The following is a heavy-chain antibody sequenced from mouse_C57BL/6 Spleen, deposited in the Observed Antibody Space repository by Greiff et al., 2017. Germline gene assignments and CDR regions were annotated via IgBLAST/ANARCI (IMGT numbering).Heavy chain of an antibody. CDR3: TSHCYGSSYSY. D-gene: IGHD1-1*01. J-gene: IGHJ2*01. CDR1: GFNIKDYY. V-gene: IGHV14-1*01. CDR2: IDPEDGDT. Sequence: VQLKQSGAELVRPGASVKLSCTASGFNIKDYYMHWVKQRPEQGLEWIGRIDPEDGDTEYAPKFQGKATMTADTSSNTAYLQLSSLTSEDTAVYYCTSHCYGSSYSYWGQGTTLTVSS.